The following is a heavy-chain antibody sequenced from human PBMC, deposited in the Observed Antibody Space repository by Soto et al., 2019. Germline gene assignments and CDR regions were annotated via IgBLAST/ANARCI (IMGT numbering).Heavy chain of an antibody. CDR2: IIPILGIA. CDR1: GGTFSSYT. CDR3: ARDGTMVRGADPYFDY. V-gene: IGHV1-69*08. Sequence: QVQLVQSGAEVKKPGSSVKVSCKASGGTFSSYTISWVRQAPGQGLEWMGRIIPILGIANYAQKFQGRVTITADKSTSTAYMELSSLRSEDTAVYYCARDGTMVRGADPYFDYWGQGTLVTVSS. D-gene: IGHD3-10*01. J-gene: IGHJ4*02.